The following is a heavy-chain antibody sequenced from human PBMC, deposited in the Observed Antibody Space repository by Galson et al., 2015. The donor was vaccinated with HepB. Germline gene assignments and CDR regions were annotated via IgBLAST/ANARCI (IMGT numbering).Heavy chain of an antibody. Sequence: SLRLSCAASGFTFSDYAMTWVRQAPGKGLEWVSTISGSGGTTFYADSVKGRFTISRDSSKNTLYLQMNSLRADDTAVFYCAKSFHHLDGSSWFVAFDYWGLGTLVTVSS. V-gene: IGHV3-23*01. J-gene: IGHJ4*02. CDR3: AKSFHHLDGSSWFVAFDY. CDR1: GFTFSDYA. CDR2: ISGSGGTT. D-gene: IGHD6-13*01.